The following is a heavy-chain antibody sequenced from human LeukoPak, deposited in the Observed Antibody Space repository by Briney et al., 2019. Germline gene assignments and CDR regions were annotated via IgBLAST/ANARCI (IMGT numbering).Heavy chain of an antibody. CDR3: AKGGSGSRPFDY. D-gene: IGHD3-10*01. Sequence: GGTLRLSCAATGFTFSSYAMSGIRQAPGKGLEWVSAISGSGGSTYYADSVKGRFTISRDNSKNTLYLQMNSPRADDTAVYYCAKGGSGSRPFDYWGQGTLVTVSS. J-gene: IGHJ4*02. CDR2: ISGSGGST. CDR1: GFTFSSYA. V-gene: IGHV3-23*01.